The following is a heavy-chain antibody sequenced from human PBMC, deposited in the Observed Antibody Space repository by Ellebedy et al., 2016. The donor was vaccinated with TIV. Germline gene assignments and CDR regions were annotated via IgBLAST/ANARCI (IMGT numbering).Heavy chain of an antibody. CDR2: ISYSGDLM. CDR1: GFTFSGYY. J-gene: IGHJ3*02. D-gene: IGHD6-13*01. Sequence: GESLKISCAASGFTFSGYYMSWFRQAPGKGPEWVSYISYSGDLMYYADSVKGRFTTSRDNAKNSLYLQMNSLRAEDTAVYYCARDRVAAGRHDAFDIWGQGTLVTVSS. CDR3: ARDRVAAGRHDAFDI. V-gene: IGHV3-11*01.